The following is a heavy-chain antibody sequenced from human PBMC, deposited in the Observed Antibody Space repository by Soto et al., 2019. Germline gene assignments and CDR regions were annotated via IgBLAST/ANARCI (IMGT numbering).Heavy chain of an antibody. CDR3: TRENIEKSDGLYDAFDI. CDR2: MNPKSGGA. J-gene: IGHJ3*02. D-gene: IGHD2-15*01. Sequence: ASVKVSCKTSGYTFTGYYTHWVRQAPGQGLEWMGWMNPKSGGAYFAQKFQGRVTLTRDTSIGTAYIEVNSLTSDDTAVYFCTRENIEKSDGLYDAFDIWAQGTKVTVSS. CDR1: GYTFTGYY. V-gene: IGHV1-2*02.